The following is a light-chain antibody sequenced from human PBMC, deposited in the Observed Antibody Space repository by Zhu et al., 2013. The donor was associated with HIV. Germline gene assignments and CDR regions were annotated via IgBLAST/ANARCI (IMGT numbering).Light chain of an antibody. CDR1: QSVVSNF. V-gene: IGKV3-20*01. J-gene: IGKJ5*01. Sequence: IILTQSPGTVSLSPGERATLSCRASQSVVSNFLAWYQQKPGQAPRLLIYGASRRAIGIPDKFSGSGSGTDFTLTISRLEPEDFAVYYCQQYGSSPPITFGQGTRL. CDR3: QQYGSSPPIT. CDR2: GAS.